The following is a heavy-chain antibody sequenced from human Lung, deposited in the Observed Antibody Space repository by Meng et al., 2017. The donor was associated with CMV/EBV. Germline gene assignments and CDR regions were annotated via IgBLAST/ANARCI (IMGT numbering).Heavy chain of an antibody. CDR2: ISYDGSNK. V-gene: IGHV3-30*02. Sequence: GGSLRLXCAGSGFTFSSYAMHWVRQVPGTGLAWVAFISYDGSNKYFAGSVKGRFTISRDNSKNTLYLQMNSLRAEDTAVYYCAKAQPDVVEGAVGILDYWGHGTLVTVSS. CDR1: GFTFSSYA. J-gene: IGHJ4*03. D-gene: IGHD2-2*01. CDR3: AKAQPDVVEGAVGILDY.